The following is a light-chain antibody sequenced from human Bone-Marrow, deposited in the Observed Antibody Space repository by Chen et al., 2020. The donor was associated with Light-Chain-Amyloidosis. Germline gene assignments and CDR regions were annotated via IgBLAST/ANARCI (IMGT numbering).Light chain of an antibody. CDR2: DDS. CDR1: NIGSKS. J-gene: IGLJ3*02. Sequence: SNVLTQPSSVQWAQGQPPKIACGGNNIGSKSGHWYQQTQGQAPLLVVYDDSDRPSGIPERLSGSNSGNTATLTISRVEAGDEADYYCQVWDRSSGRPVFGGGTKLTVL. V-gene: IGLV3-21*02. CDR3: QVWDRSSGRPV.